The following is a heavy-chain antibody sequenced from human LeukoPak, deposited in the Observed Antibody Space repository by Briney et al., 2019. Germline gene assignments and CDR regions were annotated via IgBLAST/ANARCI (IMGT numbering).Heavy chain of an antibody. Sequence: PSETLSLTCTVSGGSISSYYWSWIRQPPGKGLEWIGYIYYSGSTNYNPPLKSRVTISVDTSRNQFSLKLSSVTAADTAVYYCARRDYSNDNWFDPWGQGTLVTVSS. CDR2: IYYSGST. V-gene: IGHV4-59*01. J-gene: IGHJ5*02. D-gene: IGHD4-11*01. CDR3: ARRDYSNDNWFDP. CDR1: GGSISSYY.